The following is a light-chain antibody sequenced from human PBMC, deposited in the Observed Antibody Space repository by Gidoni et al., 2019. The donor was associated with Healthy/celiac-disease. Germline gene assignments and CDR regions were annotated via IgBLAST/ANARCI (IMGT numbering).Light chain of an antibody. Sequence: DSQMTQSPSCGSASVGDGVTITCRASQSISSYVNWYQQKPGKAPKLLIYAASILQSGVPSRFSGSGSGTDLPLTISSLQPEDFATYYCQQSYSTPPTFXXXTKVEIK. CDR2: AAS. CDR3: QQSYSTPPT. CDR1: QSISSY. V-gene: IGKV1-39*01. J-gene: IGKJ1*01.